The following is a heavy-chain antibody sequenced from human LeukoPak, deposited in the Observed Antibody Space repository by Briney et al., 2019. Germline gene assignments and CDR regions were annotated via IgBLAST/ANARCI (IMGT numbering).Heavy chain of an antibody. CDR1: GGSISSSTW. CDR3: ARRWEQAAFDI. J-gene: IGHJ3*02. Sequence: SGTLSLTCAVSGGSISSSTWWSWVRQPSGKGLEWIGEIHHTGRTNYNPSLKSRVITSLDWSKNQFSLRLNSVIAADTAVYYCARRWEQAAFDIWGQGTEVTVSS. CDR2: IHHTGRT. D-gene: IGHD1-26*01. V-gene: IGHV4-4*02.